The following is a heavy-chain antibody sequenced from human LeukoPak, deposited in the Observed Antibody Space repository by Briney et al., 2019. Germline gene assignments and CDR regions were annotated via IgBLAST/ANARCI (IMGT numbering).Heavy chain of an antibody. V-gene: IGHV3-23*01. CDR1: GFTFSSYA. D-gene: IGHD3-22*01. Sequence: QPGGSLRLSCAASGFTFSSYAMSWVRQAPGKGLEWVSAIGGSGGSTYYADSVKGRFTISRDNSKNTLYLQMNNLRAEDTAVYYCAKMLYDSSGYYHEWFDPWGQGTLVTVSS. CDR3: AKMLYDSSGYYHEWFDP. J-gene: IGHJ5*02. CDR2: IGGSGGST.